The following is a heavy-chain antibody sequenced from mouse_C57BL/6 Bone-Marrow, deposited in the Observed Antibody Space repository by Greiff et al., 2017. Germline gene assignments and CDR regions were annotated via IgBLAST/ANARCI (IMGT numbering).Heavy chain of an antibody. CDR3: ARYNQVRSYGSSYDWYFDV. CDR2: ISYSGST. D-gene: IGHD1-1*01. Sequence: VQLQQSGPGLAKPSQTLSLTCSVTGYSITSDYWNWIRKFPGNKLEYMGYISYSGSTYYNPSLKLRISITRDTSKNQYYLQWNSVTTEDTATYCCARYNQVRSYGSSYDWYFDVWGTVTTVTVSS. V-gene: IGHV3-8*01. CDR1: GYSITSDY. J-gene: IGHJ1*03.